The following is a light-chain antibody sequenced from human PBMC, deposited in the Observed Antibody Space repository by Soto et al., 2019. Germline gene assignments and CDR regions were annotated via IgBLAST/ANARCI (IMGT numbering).Light chain of an antibody. CDR2: DVT. Sequence: QSVLTQPPSASGSPGQSVTISCPGTSSDVGGYNFVSWYQQHPDKAPKLMIYDVTNRPSGVSNRVSGSKSGNTASLTISGLQAEDEADYYCSSYTSISTYDFGTGTKVTVL. CDR3: SSYTSISTYD. V-gene: IGLV2-14*01. CDR1: SSDVGGYNF. J-gene: IGLJ1*01.